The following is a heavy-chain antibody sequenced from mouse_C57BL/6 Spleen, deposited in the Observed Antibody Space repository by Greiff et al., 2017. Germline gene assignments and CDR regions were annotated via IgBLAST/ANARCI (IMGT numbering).Heavy chain of an antibody. D-gene: IGHD1-1*01. CDR2: FYPGSGSI. Sequence: QVQLKESGAELVKPGASVKLSCKASGYTFTEYTIHWVKQRSGQGLEWIGWFYPGSGSIKYNEKFKDKATLTADKSSSTVYMELSRLTSEDSAVYFCARHEGYYYGSSYPWYVDVWGTGTTVTVSS. CDR1: GYTFTEYT. J-gene: IGHJ1*03. CDR3: ARHEGYYYGSSYPWYVDV. V-gene: IGHV1-62-2*01.